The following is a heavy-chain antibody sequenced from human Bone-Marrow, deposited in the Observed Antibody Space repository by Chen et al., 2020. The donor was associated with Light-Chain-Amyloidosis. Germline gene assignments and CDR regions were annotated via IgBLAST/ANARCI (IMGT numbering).Heavy chain of an antibody. D-gene: IGHD3-9*01. CDR2: TNSAGTST. Sequence: EVLLVESGGEVVQPGGSLRLSCTASGFSFSTYWMHWVRHSPGKGLVYVSRTNSAGTSTTYADSVKGRFTGSRDNTKNTMYLEMNSLRVEDTAVYYCARTTLRYLDYWGQGTLVTVSS. CDR3: ARTTLRYLDY. CDR1: GFSFSTYW. J-gene: IGHJ4*02. V-gene: IGHV3-74*01.